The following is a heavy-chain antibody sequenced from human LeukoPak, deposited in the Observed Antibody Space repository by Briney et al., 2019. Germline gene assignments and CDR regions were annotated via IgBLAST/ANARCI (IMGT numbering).Heavy chain of an antibody. CDR3: AGDNIANGDLDYLDF. J-gene: IGHJ4*02. D-gene: IGHD2-21*02. V-gene: IGHV3-23*01. Sequence: GGSLRLSCAASGFTLSSYTMKWLRQAPGKGLEWVSGISASGGSTYYADSVKGRFTISRDNTKTTLYLLMNSLRVEDTAVYFCAGDNIANGDLDYLDFWGQGTLVTVSS. CDR1: GFTLSSYT. CDR2: ISASGGST.